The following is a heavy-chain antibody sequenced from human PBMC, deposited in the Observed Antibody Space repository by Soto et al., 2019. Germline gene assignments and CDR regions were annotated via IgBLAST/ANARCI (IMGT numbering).Heavy chain of an antibody. CDR1: GASISNYY. D-gene: IGHD1-1*01. CDR2: IYASGTT. CDR3: ARESRSELGTVEY. V-gene: IGHV4-4*07. Sequence: QVRLQESGPGLVKPSATLSLTCTVSGASISNYYWSWIRQPAGKGLECLGRIYASGTTTYNPSLRSQDTMSVDTSKNQFSLNLNSVTAEDTAVYYCARESRSELGTVEYWGQGTLVTVSS. J-gene: IGHJ4*02.